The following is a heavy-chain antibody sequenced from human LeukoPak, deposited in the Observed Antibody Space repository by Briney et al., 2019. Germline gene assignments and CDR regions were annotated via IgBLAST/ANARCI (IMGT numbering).Heavy chain of an antibody. Sequence: GGSLRLSCAASGFTFSNAWMSWVRQAPGKGLEWVGRIKSKTDGGTTDYAAPVKGRFTISRDDSKNTLYLQMNSLKTEDTAVYYCTTGLSYYYDSSGYFELDYWGQGTLVTVSS. V-gene: IGHV3-15*01. CDR1: GFTFSNAW. D-gene: IGHD3-22*01. J-gene: IGHJ4*02. CDR3: TTGLSYYYDSSGYFELDY. CDR2: IKSKTDGGTT.